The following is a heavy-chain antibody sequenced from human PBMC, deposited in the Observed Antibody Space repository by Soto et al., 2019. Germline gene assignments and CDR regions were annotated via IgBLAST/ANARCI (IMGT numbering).Heavy chain of an antibody. CDR1: GGIFSNFA. V-gene: IGHV1-69*13. CDR2: IIPFFGTS. CDR3: AKDRSVTTRPDYYYGMDV. D-gene: IGHD1-1*01. J-gene: IGHJ6*02. Sequence: SVKVSCKASGGIFSNFAIGWVRQAPGQGLEWMGSIIPFFGTSNYAQKFQGRVTITADESTSTAYMELSSLRSEDTALYYCAKDRSVTTRPDYYYGMDVWGQGTTVTVSS.